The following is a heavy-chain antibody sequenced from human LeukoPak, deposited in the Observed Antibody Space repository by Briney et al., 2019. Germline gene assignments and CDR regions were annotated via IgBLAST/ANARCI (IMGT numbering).Heavy chain of an antibody. CDR2: IYYSGST. CDR3: YSGETNYYYYYYGMDV. D-gene: IGHD7-27*01. V-gene: IGHV4-39*01. J-gene: IGHJ6*02. CDR1: GGSISSSSYY. Sequence: PSETLSLTCTVSGGSISSSSYYWGWIRQPPGEGLEWIGSIYYSGSTYYNPSLKSRVTISVDTSKNQFSLKLSSVTAADTAVYYCYSGETNYYYYYYGMDVWGQGTTVTVSS.